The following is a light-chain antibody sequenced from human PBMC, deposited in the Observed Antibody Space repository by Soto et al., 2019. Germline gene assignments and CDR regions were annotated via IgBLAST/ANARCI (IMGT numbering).Light chain of an antibody. CDR3: SSYASSSALVR. CDR1: SSDVGGYNY. CDR2: DVS. V-gene: IGLV2-14*03. J-gene: IGLJ2*01. Sequence: QSALTQPASASGSPGQSITISCTGTSSDVGGYNYVSWYQQQSGRAPKLMIFDVSTRPSGISNRFSGSKSGDTASLTISGLQAEDEADYYCSSYASSSALVRFGGGTKLTVL.